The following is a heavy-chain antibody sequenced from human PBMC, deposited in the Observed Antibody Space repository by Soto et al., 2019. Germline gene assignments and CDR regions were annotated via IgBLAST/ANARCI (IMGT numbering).Heavy chain of an antibody. Sequence: GGSLRLSCAASGFTFSTYWMHWVRQAPGKGLVWVSRINYDGSSTDYADSVKGCLTISRDNAKNTRYLQMNTLRAVDTAVYYCTRGPRPTSVGTGAYWGQGT. J-gene: IGHJ4*02. CDR3: TRGPRPTSVGTGAY. D-gene: IGHD6-13*01. CDR1: GFTFSTYW. CDR2: INYDGSST. V-gene: IGHV3-74*01.